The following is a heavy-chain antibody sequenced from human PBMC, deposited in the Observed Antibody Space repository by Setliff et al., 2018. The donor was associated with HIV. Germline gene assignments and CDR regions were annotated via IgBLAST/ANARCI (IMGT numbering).Heavy chain of an antibody. CDR3: ARIVRWELVATSTFFYYYLGV. Sequence: SETLSLTCTVSGDSISSSSDNWALIRQPPGKGLESIGNIYYIGSTHHNPSLESRVATSVDTSKNQFSLRRSSVTAADTAVYYCARIVRWELVATSTFFYYYLGVWGKGTTVTVSS. J-gene: IGHJ6*03. D-gene: IGHD1-26*01. CDR2: IYYIGST. V-gene: IGHV4-39*01. CDR1: GDSISSSSDN.